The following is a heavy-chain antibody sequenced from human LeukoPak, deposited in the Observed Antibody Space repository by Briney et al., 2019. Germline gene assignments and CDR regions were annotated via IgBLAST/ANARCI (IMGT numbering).Heavy chain of an antibody. CDR2: ISYDGSNK. J-gene: IGHJ4*02. Sequence: PGGSLRLSCAASGFTFSSYGMHWVRQVPGKGLEWVAVISYDGSNKYYADSVKGRFTISRDNSKNTLYLQMNSLRAEDTAVYYCGAGTAFDYWGQGTLVTVSS. CDR3: GAGTAFDY. V-gene: IGHV3-30*03. D-gene: IGHD6-13*01. CDR1: GFTFSSYG.